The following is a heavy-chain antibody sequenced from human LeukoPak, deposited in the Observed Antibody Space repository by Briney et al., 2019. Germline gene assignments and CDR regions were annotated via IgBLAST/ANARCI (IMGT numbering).Heavy chain of an antibody. J-gene: IGHJ6*02. CDR3: ASLEGDGYNWDCYYGMDV. CDR1: GFTFSSYW. D-gene: IGHD5-24*01. Sequence: PGGSLRLSCAASGFTFSSYWMSWVRQAPGKGLEWVANIKQDGSEKYYVDSVKGRFTISRDNAKNSLYLQMNSLRAEDTAVYYCASLEGDGYNWDCYYGMDVWGQGTTVTVSS. CDR2: IKQDGSEK. V-gene: IGHV3-7*01.